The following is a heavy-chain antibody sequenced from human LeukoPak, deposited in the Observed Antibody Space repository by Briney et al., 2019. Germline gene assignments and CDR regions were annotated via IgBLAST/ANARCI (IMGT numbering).Heavy chain of an antibody. CDR2: ISYTSSTI. Sequence: GGSLRLSCAASGFTVSSNYMNWVRQAPGKGLEWVSYISYTSSTIYYADSVKGRFTISRDNAQNSLYLQMDSLRAEDTAVYYCARGGCSSARCYPDHWGQGTLVTVSS. D-gene: IGHD2-2*01. J-gene: IGHJ4*02. CDR1: GFTVSSNY. V-gene: IGHV3-48*01. CDR3: ARGGCSSARCYPDH.